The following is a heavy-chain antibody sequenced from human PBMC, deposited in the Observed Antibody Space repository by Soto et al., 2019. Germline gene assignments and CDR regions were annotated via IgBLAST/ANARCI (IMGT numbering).Heavy chain of an antibody. CDR1: GGSFSGYY. J-gene: IGHJ5*02. Sequence: QVQLQQWGAGLLKPSETLSLTCAVYGGSFSGYYWSWIRQPPGKGLEWIGEINHSGSTNYNPSLKSRVTISVDTSKNQFSLKLCSATAADTAVYYCARGDCSGGSCYGPNWFDPWGQGTLVTVSS. CDR3: ARGDCSGGSCYGPNWFDP. V-gene: IGHV4-34*01. CDR2: INHSGST. D-gene: IGHD2-15*01.